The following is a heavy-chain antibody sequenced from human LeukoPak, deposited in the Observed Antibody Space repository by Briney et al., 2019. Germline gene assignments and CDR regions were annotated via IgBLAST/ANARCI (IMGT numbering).Heavy chain of an antibody. D-gene: IGHD6-25*01. V-gene: IGHV4-61*01. CDR3: ARSAIDAFDI. J-gene: IGHJ3*02. CDR1: GGSVSSGSYY. Sequence: SETLSLTCTVSGGSVSSGSYYWSWIRQPPGKGLEWIGYIYNSGSTNYNPSLKSRVSISVDTSKNQFSLKLSSVTAADTAVYYCARSAIDAFDIWGQGTMVTVSS. CDR2: IYNSGST.